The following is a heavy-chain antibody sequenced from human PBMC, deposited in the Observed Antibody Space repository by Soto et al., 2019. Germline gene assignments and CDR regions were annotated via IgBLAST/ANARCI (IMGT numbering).Heavy chain of an antibody. CDR1: GDSIGSGNKY. V-gene: IGHV4-30-4*02. J-gene: IGHJ6*02. CDR2: IFSSGTT. Sequence: SETLSVTCTVSGDSIGSGNKYCSWIRQDPGKGMEWIGYIFSSGTTYYNPSLKSRLTMSLDKSQNQLSLKLNYVTAADTAVYFCARVPSPFDFYYAMDVWGQGTTVT. CDR3: ARVPSPFDFYYAMDV. D-gene: IGHD3-16*01.